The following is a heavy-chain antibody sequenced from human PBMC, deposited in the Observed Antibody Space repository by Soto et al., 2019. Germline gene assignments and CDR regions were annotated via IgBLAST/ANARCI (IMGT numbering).Heavy chain of an antibody. D-gene: IGHD3-10*01. CDR1: GGSISSGGYS. V-gene: IGHV4-30-2*01. J-gene: IGHJ5*02. Sequence: QLQLQESGSGLVKPSQTLSLTCAVSGGSISSGGYSWSWIRQPPGKGLEWIGYIYHSGSTYYNPSLKRRVTIAVDWSKIQSPRKLSSVSAADTAVYYCARAEGWYYGSGSYWTNWFDPWCQDTLVTVSS. CDR2: IYHSGST. CDR3: ARAEGWYYGSGSYWTNWFDP.